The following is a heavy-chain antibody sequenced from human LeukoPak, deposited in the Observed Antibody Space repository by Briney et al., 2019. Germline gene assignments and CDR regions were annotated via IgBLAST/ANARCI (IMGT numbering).Heavy chain of an antibody. CDR3: AREWLYYNGSVYTAY. J-gene: IGHJ4*02. Sequence: SVKVSCKASGGTFSSYAISWVRQAPGQGLEWMGGIIPIFGTANYAQKFQGRVTITADESTSTAYMELSSLRSEDTAVYYCAREWLYYNGSVYTAYWGQGTLVTVSS. D-gene: IGHD3-22*01. CDR1: GGTFSSYA. V-gene: IGHV1-69*13. CDR2: IIPIFGTA.